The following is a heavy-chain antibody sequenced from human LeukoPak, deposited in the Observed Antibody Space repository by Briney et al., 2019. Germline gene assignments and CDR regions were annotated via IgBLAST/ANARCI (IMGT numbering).Heavy chain of an antibody. V-gene: IGHV4-39*07. CDR1: GGSISSCSYY. CDR3: ARVVGHGGGSSWNWFDP. D-gene: IGHD6-13*01. Sequence: SETLSLTCTVSGGSISSCSYYWGWIRQPPGKGLEWIGSIYYSGSTYYNPSLKSRVSISVDTSKNQFSLKLSSVTAADTAVYYCARVVGHGGGSSWNWFDPWGQGTLVTVSS. J-gene: IGHJ5*02. CDR2: IYYSGST.